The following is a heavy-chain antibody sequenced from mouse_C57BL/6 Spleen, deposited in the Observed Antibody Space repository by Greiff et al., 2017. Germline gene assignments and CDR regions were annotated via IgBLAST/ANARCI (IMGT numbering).Heavy chain of an antibody. CDR2: IDPSDSYT. CDR3: ARGGYYDYDSYYAMDY. Sequence: VQLQQPGAELVKPGASVKLSCKASGYTFTSYWMQWVKQRPGQGLEWIGEIDPSDSYTNYNQKFKGKATLTVDTSSSTAYMQLSSLTSEDSAVYYCARGGYYDYDSYYAMDYWGQGTSVTVSS. D-gene: IGHD2-4*01. J-gene: IGHJ4*01. V-gene: IGHV1-50*01. CDR1: GYTFTSYW.